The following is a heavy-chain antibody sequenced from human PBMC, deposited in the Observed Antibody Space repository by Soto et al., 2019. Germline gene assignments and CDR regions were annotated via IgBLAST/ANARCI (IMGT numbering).Heavy chain of an antibody. V-gene: IGHV3-23*01. Sequence: GGSLRLSCAASGFTFSSYAMSWVRQAPGKGLEWVSAISGSGGSTYYADSVKGRFTISRDNSKNTLYLQMNSLRAEDTAVYYCAKSLVGATPYYYYGMDVWGQGTTVTVSS. CDR3: AKSLVGATPYYYYGMDV. CDR2: ISGSGGST. D-gene: IGHD1-26*01. J-gene: IGHJ6*02. CDR1: GFTFSSYA.